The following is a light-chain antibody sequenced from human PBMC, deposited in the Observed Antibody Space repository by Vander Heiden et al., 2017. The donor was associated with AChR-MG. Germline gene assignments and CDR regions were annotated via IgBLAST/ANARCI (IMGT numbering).Light chain of an antibody. CDR3: QQDGSSPLT. CDR2: GAS. Sequence: EIVLTQSPGTLSLSPGGRAALSCRASQSVSSDYLAWYQQKPGQAPRLLIYGASSRATGIPDRFSGSGSGTDFTLTISRLEPEDFAVYYCQQDGSSPLTFGGGTKVEIK. V-gene: IGKV3-20*01. CDR1: QSVSSDY. J-gene: IGKJ4*01.